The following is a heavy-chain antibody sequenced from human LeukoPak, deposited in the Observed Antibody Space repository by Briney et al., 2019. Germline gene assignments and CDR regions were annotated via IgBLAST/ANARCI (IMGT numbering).Heavy chain of an antibody. CDR3: ARDMDTAMIFDY. J-gene: IGHJ4*02. CDR1: GFTFDDYA. V-gene: IGHV3-9*01. D-gene: IGHD5-18*01. Sequence: GGSLRLSCAASGFTFDDYAMHWVRQAPGKGLEWVSGISWNSGSIGYADSVKGRFTISRDNANNSLYLQMNSLRAEDTAVYYCARDMDTAMIFDYWGQGTLVTVSS. CDR2: ISWNSGSI.